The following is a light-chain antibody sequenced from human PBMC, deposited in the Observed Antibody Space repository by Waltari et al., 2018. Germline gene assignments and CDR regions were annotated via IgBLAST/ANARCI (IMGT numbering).Light chain of an antibody. CDR3: CSYAGNYLRV. CDR2: DVT. CDR1: SSDVGYYNY. J-gene: IGLJ2*01. Sequence: QSALTQPRSVSGSPGQSVTIACTGTSSDVGYYNYVSWYQHNPGKAPKLMIYDVTQRPSGGPDRVSGSKSGNTASLTISGLQAEDEADYYCCSYAGNYLRVFGGGTKLTVL. V-gene: IGLV2-11*01.